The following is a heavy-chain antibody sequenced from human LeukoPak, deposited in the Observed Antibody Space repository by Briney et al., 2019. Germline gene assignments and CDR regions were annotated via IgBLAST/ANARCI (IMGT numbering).Heavy chain of an antibody. CDR2: INDDSSDI. V-gene: IGHV3-21*05. CDR1: GFTLSLYA. J-gene: IGHJ4*02. CDR3: ARDTFQPGLIDS. D-gene: IGHD2-2*01. Sequence: GGSLRLSCAASGFTLSLYAMNWVRQAPGKGLEWVSYINDDSSDIHYAGPVRGRFTISRVDARKTLYLQLSSLRVEDTAVYYCARDTFQPGLIDSWGQGTLVTVSS.